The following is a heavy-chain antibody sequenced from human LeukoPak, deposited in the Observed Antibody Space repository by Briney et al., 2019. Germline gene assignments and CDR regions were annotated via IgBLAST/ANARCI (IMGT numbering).Heavy chain of an antibody. J-gene: IGHJ4*02. CDR1: GFTFSSYN. Sequence: GGSLRLSCAASGFTFSSYNMNWVRQAPGKGLEWISYITSISNTIYYADSVKGRFTISRDNAKNSLYLQMNSLRAEDTAVYYCARDGRVGATSYWGQGTLVTVSS. CDR2: ITSISNTI. CDR3: ARDGRVGATSY. D-gene: IGHD1-26*01. V-gene: IGHV3-48*04.